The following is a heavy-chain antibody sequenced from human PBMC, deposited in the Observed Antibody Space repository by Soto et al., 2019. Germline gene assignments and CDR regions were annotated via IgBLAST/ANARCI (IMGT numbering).Heavy chain of an antibody. D-gene: IGHD1-1*01. V-gene: IGHV5-10-1*01. CDR3: ARQEPLMDWNPPQDRFDP. Sequence: PGEYLKISCKGSGYTFTSYWISWVRQMPGKGLEWMGRIDASDSYTNYSPSFQGHVSISADKSISTAYLQWSSLRASDTAIYYCARQEPLMDWNPPQDRFDPWGQGTLVTVSS. CDR2: IDASDSYT. J-gene: IGHJ5*02. CDR1: GYTFTSYW.